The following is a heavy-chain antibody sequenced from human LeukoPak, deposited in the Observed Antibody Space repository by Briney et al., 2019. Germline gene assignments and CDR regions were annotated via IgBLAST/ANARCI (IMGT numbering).Heavy chain of an antibody. CDR3: ARPSMVTESFDY. CDR2: ISYDGSNK. Sequence: GGSLRLSCAASGFTFSNYALHWVRQAPGKGLEWVASISYDGSNKDYADSVKGRFTISRDNAKNSLYLQMNSLRAEDTAVYYCARPSMVTESFDYWGQGTLVTVSS. J-gene: IGHJ4*02. CDR1: GFTFSNYA. V-gene: IGHV3-30-3*01. D-gene: IGHD5-18*01.